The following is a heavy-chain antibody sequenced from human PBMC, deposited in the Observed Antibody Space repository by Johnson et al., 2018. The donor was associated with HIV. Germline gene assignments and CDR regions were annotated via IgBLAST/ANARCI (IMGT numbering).Heavy chain of an antibody. J-gene: IGHJ3*01. CDR1: GFTFSNFV. CDR2: ISYDGANK. Sequence: QVQLVESGGGVVQPGRSLRLSSEASGFTFSNFVMHWVRQAPGKGLEWLTSISYDGANKYYADSVRGRFTISRDNSRNTLFLQMDSLKTEDTAVFYCAKVGHCRGDCNFEVLEDLFDVWGRGTMVTVSS. V-gene: IGHV3-30-3*01. D-gene: IGHD2-21*02. CDR3: AKVGHCRGDCNFEVLEDLFDV.